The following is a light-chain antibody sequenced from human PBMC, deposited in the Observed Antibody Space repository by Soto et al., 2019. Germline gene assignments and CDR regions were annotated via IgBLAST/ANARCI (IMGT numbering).Light chain of an antibody. J-gene: IGKJ2*01. V-gene: IGKV4-1*01. CDR2: WAS. CDR1: QSVLYSSNNKNY. CDR3: QQYYSSPMT. Sequence: DIVMTQSPDSLAVSLGERDTINCKSSQSVLYSSNNKNYLCWYQQKPGQPPKLLIYWASTRQSGVPDRFSGAGSGTDFTLTISSLQAEDVAVYYCQQYYSSPMTFGQGTKVDIK.